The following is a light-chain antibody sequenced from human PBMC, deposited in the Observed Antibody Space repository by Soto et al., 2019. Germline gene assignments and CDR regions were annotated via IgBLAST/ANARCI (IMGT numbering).Light chain of an antibody. V-gene: IGKV3-15*01. CDR1: QSVGTN. Sequence: EIVMTQSPATLSVSPGERATLSCRASQSVGTNLVWYQQKPGQAPRLLIYGASTRATGIPARFSGSGSGTKFTLTIASLQPDDFATYYCQQYETFSGTFGPGTKVDI. J-gene: IGKJ1*01. CDR3: QQYETFSGT. CDR2: GAS.